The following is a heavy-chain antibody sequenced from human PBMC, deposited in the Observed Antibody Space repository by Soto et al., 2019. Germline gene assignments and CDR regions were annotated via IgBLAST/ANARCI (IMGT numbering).Heavy chain of an antibody. D-gene: IGHD4-4*01. V-gene: IGHV4-59*08. Sequence: PSETLSLTCTVSGGSISSYYWSWIRQPPGKGLEWIGYIYYSGSTNYNPSLKSRVTISVDTSKNQFSLKLSSVTAADTAVYYCARRAPGDYRLYHYYYYMDVWGKGTTVTVSS. CDR2: IYYSGST. CDR1: GGSISSYY. CDR3: ARRAPGDYRLYHYYYYMDV. J-gene: IGHJ6*03.